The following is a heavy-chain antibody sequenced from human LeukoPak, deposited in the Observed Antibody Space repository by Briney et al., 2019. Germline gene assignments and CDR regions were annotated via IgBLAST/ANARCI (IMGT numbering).Heavy chain of an antibody. D-gene: IGHD2-21*02. Sequence: SETLSLTCTVSGGSISSYYWSWIRQPPGKGLEWIGYIYYSGSTNYNPSLKSRVTISVDTSKNQFSLKLSSVTAADTAVYYCARAEYCGGDCYPWGTWGQGTLVTVSS. V-gene: IGHV4-59*01. CDR1: GGSISSYY. CDR3: ARAEYCGGDCYPWGT. J-gene: IGHJ5*02. CDR2: IYYSGST.